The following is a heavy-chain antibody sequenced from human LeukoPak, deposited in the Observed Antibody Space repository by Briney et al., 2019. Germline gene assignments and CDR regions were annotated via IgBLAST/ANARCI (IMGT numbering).Heavy chain of an antibody. D-gene: IGHD3-22*01. V-gene: IGHV4-4*07. CDR1: GVSIGTYY. CDR2: IYTSGST. CDR3: ARDRYYYDSSAYYYRFNP. J-gene: IGHJ5*02. Sequence: PSETLSLTCTVSGVSIGTYYWSWIRQPAGKGREWIGRIYTSGSTNYNPSLKSRVTMSVDTSKNQFSLRLSSVTAANSAVYYCARDRYYYDSSAYYYRFNPWGQGTLVTVSS.